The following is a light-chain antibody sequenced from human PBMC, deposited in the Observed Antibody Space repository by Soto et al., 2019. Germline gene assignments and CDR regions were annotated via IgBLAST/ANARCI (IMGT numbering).Light chain of an antibody. CDR2: GAS. J-gene: IGKJ4*01. Sequence: EIVMTQSPATLSVSPGARATLSCRASQSVSSNLAWYQQKPGQAPRPLIYGASTRATGIPARFSGRGSGTEFTLTISSLQSEDFAVYYCQQFNNWPPLTVGGGTKVEIK. CDR1: QSVSSN. V-gene: IGKV3-15*01. CDR3: QQFNNWPPLT.